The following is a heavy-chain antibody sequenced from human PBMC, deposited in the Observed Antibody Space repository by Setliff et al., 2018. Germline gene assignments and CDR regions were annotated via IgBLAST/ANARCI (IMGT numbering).Heavy chain of an antibody. V-gene: IGHV1-69*05. CDR3: ARSPAVLGIVYLDP. CDR1: GGILRSYS. D-gene: IGHD2-15*01. CDR2: IMPIFGTT. Sequence: SVKVSCKASGGILRSYSLNWVRQAPGQGLEWMGGIMPIFGTTNYAQRFQGRVTITTDESTSTAYMELNSLTSEDTAVYYCARSPAVLGIVYLDPWGQGTLVTVSS. J-gene: IGHJ5*02.